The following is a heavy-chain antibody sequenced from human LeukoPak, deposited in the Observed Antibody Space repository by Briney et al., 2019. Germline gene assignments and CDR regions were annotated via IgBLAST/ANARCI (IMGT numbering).Heavy chain of an antibody. J-gene: IGHJ4*02. CDR2: IKQDGSEK. CDR1: GFTFSNNW. Sequence: GGSLRLSCAASGFTFSNNWMHWVRQAPGKGLEWVANIKQDGSEKSYVDSVKGRFTISRDNAKNSLYLQMNSLRAEDTAVYYCVRDIDGYYYGTIGSYLWFDYWGQGAQVTVSS. V-gene: IGHV3-7*01. CDR3: VRDIDGYYYGTIGSYLWFDY. D-gene: IGHD3-22*01.